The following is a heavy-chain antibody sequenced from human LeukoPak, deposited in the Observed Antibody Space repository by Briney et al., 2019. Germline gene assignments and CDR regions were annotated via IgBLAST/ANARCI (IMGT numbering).Heavy chain of an antibody. CDR3: ARDTTGYPDY. V-gene: IGHV3-23*01. CDR1: GFTFSSYA. J-gene: IGHJ4*02. Sequence: GGSLRLSCAASGFTFSSYAMSWVRQAPGKGLEWVSAISGSGGSTYYADSVKGRFTIPRDNPKNTLYLQMNSLRAEDTAVYYCARDTTGYPDYWGQGTLVTVSS. CDR2: ISGSGGST. D-gene: IGHD6-13*01.